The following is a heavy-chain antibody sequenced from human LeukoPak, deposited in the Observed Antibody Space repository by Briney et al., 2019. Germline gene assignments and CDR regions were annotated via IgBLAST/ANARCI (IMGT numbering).Heavy chain of an antibody. J-gene: IGHJ3*02. CDR3: ARDYWGASDI. V-gene: IGHV3-7*01. D-gene: IGHD7-27*01. CDR2: IKQDGSEK. Sequence: GGSLRLSRAASRFTFSSYWMSWVRQAPGKGLEWVANIKQDGSEKYYVDSVKGRFTISRDNAKNSLYLQMNSLRAEDTAVYYCARDYWGASDIWGQGTMVTVSS. CDR1: RFTFSSYW.